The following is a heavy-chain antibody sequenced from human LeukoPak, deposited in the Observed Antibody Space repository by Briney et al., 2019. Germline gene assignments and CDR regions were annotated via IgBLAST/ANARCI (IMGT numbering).Heavy chain of an antibody. CDR3: ARGQDSSKTGY. CDR1: GASFSVYY. CDR2: IHPSGST. J-gene: IGHJ4*02. D-gene: IGHD4-11*01. Sequence: SETLSLTCAVYGASFSVYYWSWIRQPPGEGLEWIGEIHPSGSTNYNPSLKSRVTVSADTSQNQFSLRLTSVTAADTAVYYCARGQDSSKTGYWGQGTLVAVSS. V-gene: IGHV4-34*01.